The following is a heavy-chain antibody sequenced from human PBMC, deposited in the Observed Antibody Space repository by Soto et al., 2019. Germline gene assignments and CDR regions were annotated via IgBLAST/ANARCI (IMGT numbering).Heavy chain of an antibody. CDR2: IYHSGST. V-gene: IGHV4-31*03. J-gene: IGHJ4*02. D-gene: IGHD1-1*01. Sequence: PSETLSLTCTVSGGSITSGGYYWTWIRQHPGKGLEWIGYIYHSGSTFYNPSLKSRITISPDTSWTQFSLKLSSVTAVDTAVYYCARETTGGDFHYWGQGILVTVSS. CDR1: GGSITSGGYY. CDR3: ARETTGGDFHY.